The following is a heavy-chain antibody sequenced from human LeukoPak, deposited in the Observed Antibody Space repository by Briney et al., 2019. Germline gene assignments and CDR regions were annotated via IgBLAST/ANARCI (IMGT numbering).Heavy chain of an antibody. Sequence: SETLSLTCAVYGGSFSGYYWSWIRQPPGKGLEWIGEINHSGSTNYNPSLKSRVTISVDTSKNHFSLKLSSVTAADTAVYYCAGGSSGWYSIDYWGQGTLVTVSS. V-gene: IGHV4-34*01. CDR2: INHSGST. D-gene: IGHD6-19*01. CDR3: AGGSSGWYSIDY. CDR1: GGSFSGYY. J-gene: IGHJ4*02.